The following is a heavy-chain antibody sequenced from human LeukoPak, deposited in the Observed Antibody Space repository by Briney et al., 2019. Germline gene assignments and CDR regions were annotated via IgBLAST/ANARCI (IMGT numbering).Heavy chain of an antibody. CDR3: ASHYYDSSGQDY. CDR2: IIPIFGTA. Sequence: SVKVSCKASGGAFSSYAISWVRQAPGQGLEWMGGIIPIFGTANYAQKFQGRVTITADESTSTAYMELSSLRSEDTAVYYCASHYYDSSGQDYWGQGTLVTVSS. CDR1: GGAFSSYA. D-gene: IGHD3-22*01. V-gene: IGHV1-69*01. J-gene: IGHJ4*02.